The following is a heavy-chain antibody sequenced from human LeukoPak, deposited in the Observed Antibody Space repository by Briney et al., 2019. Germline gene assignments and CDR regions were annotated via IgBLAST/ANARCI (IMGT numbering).Heavy chain of an antibody. J-gene: IGHJ6*02. CDR2: ISAYNGNT. CDR3: ARDGYDLWSDANPNYYGMDV. V-gene: IGHV1-18*01. D-gene: IGHD3-3*01. CDR1: GYTFTSYG. Sequence: ASVKVSCKASGYTFTSYGISWVRQAPGQGLEWMGWISAYNGNTNYAQKLQGRVTMTTDTSTSTAYMELRSLRSDDTTVYYCARDGYDLWSDANPNYYGMDVWGQGTTVTVSS.